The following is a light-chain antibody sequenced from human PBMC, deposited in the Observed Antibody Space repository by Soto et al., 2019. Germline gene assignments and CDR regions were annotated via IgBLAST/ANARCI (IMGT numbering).Light chain of an antibody. CDR2: NTS. Sequence: EIVLTQSPATLSLSQGKGPTDSCRASQSFNSKSLFWYQRKFGQAPRLLIYNTSSRATGIPDRFSGSGSGTDFTLSISRLEPEDFAVYYCQHYGGSFIFGPGTKVDFK. V-gene: IGKV3-20*01. J-gene: IGKJ3*01. CDR1: QSFNSKS. CDR3: QHYGGSFI.